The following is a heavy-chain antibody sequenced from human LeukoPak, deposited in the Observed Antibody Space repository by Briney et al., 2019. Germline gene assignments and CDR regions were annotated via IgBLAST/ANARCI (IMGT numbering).Heavy chain of an antibody. J-gene: IGHJ4*02. CDR1: GDSISSYY. D-gene: IGHD3-10*01. CDR2: IYYSGIT. Sequence: PSETLSLTCIVSGDSISSYYWSWIRQPPGKGLEWIGYIYYSGITYYNPSLESRITISLDTSQNQFSLRLSSVTDADTAVYYCARAGSGGYYFDYWGQGTLVTVSS. CDR3: ARAGSGGYYFDY. V-gene: IGHV4-59*06.